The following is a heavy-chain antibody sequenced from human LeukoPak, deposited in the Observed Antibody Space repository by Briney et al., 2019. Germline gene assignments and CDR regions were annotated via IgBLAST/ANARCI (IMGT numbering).Heavy chain of an antibody. CDR2: IIPIFGTA. J-gene: IGHJ4*02. D-gene: IGHD3-22*01. CDR3: ATGQRLGPYYYDSSGYYYGDY. CDR1: GYTFTGYY. Sequence: SVKVSCKASGYTFTGYYMHWVRQAPGQGLEWMGGIIPIFGTANYAQKFQGRVTITADESTSTAYMELSSLRSEDTAVYYCATGQRLGPYYYDSSGYYYGDYWGQGTLVTVSS. V-gene: IGHV1-69*13.